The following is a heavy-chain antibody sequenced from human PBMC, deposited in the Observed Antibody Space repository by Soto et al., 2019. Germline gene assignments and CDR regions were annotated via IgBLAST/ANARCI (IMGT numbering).Heavy chain of an antibody. J-gene: IGHJ4*02. CDR2: IWYDGSNK. CDR3: ASHSYYDILTGYSEPFDY. Sequence: QVQLVESGGGVVQPGRSLRLSCAASGFTFSSYGMHWVRQAPGKGLEWVAVIWYDGSNKYYADSVKGRFTISRDNSKNTLYLQMNSLRAEDTAVYYCASHSYYDILTGYSEPFDYWGQGTLVTVSS. CDR1: GFTFSSYG. V-gene: IGHV3-33*01. D-gene: IGHD3-9*01.